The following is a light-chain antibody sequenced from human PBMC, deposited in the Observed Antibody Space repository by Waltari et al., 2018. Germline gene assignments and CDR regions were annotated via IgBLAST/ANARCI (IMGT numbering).Light chain of an antibody. CDR1: SNNVGSYDL. CDR3: CSYAGSAPRLV. CDR2: EVI. J-gene: IGLJ3*02. V-gene: IGLV2-23*02. Sequence: SPGQSITISCTGTSNNVGSYDLVSWYQFRPGEVPKLLIYEVIKRPSGVSDRFSGSKSDNTASLTISRLQAEDEAAYYCCSYAGSAPRLVFGGGTNLTVL.